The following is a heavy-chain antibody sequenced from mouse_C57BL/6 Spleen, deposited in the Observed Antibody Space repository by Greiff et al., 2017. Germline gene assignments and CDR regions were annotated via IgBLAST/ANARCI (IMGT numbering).Heavy chain of an antibody. V-gene: IGHV1-39*01. CDR2: INPNYGTT. Sequence: EVQVVESGPELVKPGASVKISCKASGYSFTDYNMNWVKQSNGKSLEWIGVINPNYGTTSYNQKCKGKATLTVDQSSSTAYMQLNSLTSEDSAVYYCARSHAAQATYWYFDVWGTGTTVTVSS. D-gene: IGHD3-2*02. J-gene: IGHJ1*03. CDR1: GYSFTDYN. CDR3: ARSHAAQATYWYFDV.